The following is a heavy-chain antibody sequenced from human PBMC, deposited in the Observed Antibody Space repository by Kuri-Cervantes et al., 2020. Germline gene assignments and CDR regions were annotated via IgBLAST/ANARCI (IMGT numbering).Heavy chain of an antibody. CDR2: IYNSGGT. CDR3: ARASRAGVVAAGTWFDP. V-gene: IGHV4-59*01. J-gene: IGHJ5*02. D-gene: IGHD6-13*01. CDR1: GVSISNNF. Sequence: SETLSLTCTVSGVSISNNFWTWIRQPPGKGLEWIGYIYNSGGTNYNPSLKSRATISVDTSRNQFSLKLSSVTAADTAVYYCARASRAGVVAAGTWFDPWGQGSLVTVSS.